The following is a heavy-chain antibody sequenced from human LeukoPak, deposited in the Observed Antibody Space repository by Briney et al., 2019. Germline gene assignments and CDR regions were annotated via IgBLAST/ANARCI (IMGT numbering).Heavy chain of an antibody. V-gene: IGHV3-53*01. Sequence: GGSLRLSCAASGFTVSSNYMSWVRQAPGKGLEWDSVIYSGGSTYYADSVKGRFTISRDNSKNTLYLQMNSLRAEDTAVYYCARVSYDSSGYRIYYYYMDVWGKGTTVTVSS. CDR3: ARVSYDSSGYRIYYYYMDV. D-gene: IGHD3-22*01. J-gene: IGHJ6*03. CDR1: GFTVSSNY. CDR2: IYSGGST.